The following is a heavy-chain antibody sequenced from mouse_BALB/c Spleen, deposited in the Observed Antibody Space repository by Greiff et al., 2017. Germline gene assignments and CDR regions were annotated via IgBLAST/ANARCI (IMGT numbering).Heavy chain of an antibody. CDR3: VRDSYGSSEAWFAY. J-gene: IGHJ3*01. CDR1: GFSLTSYD. Sequence: VMLVESGPGLVAPSQSLSITCTVSGFSLTSYDISWIRQPPGKGLEWLGVIWTGGGTNYNSAFMSRLSISKDNSKSQVFLKMNSLQTDDTAIYYCVRDSYGSSEAWFAYWGQGTLVTVSA. V-gene: IGHV2-9-2*01. D-gene: IGHD1-1*01. CDR2: IWTGGGT.